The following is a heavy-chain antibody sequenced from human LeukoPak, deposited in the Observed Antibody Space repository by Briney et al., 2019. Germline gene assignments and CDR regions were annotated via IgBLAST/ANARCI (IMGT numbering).Heavy chain of an antibody. CDR2: INPNSGGT. CDR3: ARVNTPYSGYGSLDY. J-gene: IGHJ4*02. D-gene: IGHD5-12*01. Sequence: ASVKVSCKASGYTFTGYYMHWVRQAPGQGLEWMGWINPNSGGTNYAQKFQGRVTMTRDTSISTAYMELSRLRSDDTAVYYCARVNTPYSGYGSLDYWGRGTLVTVSS. V-gene: IGHV1-2*02. CDR1: GYTFTGYY.